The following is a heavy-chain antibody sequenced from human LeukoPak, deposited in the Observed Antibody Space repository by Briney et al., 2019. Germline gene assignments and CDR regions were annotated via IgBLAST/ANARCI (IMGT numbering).Heavy chain of an antibody. Sequence: SVKVSCKASGFTFTSSAMQWVRQARGQRLELIGWIVVGSGNTNYAQKFQERVTITRDMSTSTAYMELSSLRSEDTAGYYCAATVRPSITMIVVAPDYWGQGTLVTVSS. V-gene: IGHV1-58*02. CDR1: GFTFTSSA. CDR2: IVVGSGNT. D-gene: IGHD3-22*01. CDR3: AATVRPSITMIVVAPDY. J-gene: IGHJ4*02.